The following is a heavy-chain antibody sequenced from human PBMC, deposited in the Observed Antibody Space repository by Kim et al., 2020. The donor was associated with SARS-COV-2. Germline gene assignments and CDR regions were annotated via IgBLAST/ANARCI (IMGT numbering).Heavy chain of an antibody. CDR3: AKVCSPGTNVDTAMDPGEDAFDI. J-gene: IGHJ3*02. Sequence: GGSLRLSCAASGFTFSSYAMSWVRQAPGKGLEWVSAISGSGGSTYYADSVKGRFTISRDNSKNTLYLQMNSLRAEDTAVYYCAKVCSPGTNVDTAMDPGEDAFDIWGQGTMVTVSS. V-gene: IGHV3-23*01. CDR1: GFTFSSYA. CDR2: ISGSGGST. D-gene: IGHD5-18*01.